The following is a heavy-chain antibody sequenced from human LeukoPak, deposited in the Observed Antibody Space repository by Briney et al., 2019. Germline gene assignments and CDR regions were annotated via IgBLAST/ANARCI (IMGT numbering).Heavy chain of an antibody. Sequence: SETLSLTCTGSGCSISRYYLSWMRQPPGKGLEWMGYIYYCGSTNYNPSLKGRVTISVETSKNQFSLKLSSVTAADTAVYYCARGYGSGSYYHAPNFDYWGQGTLVTVSS. CDR1: GCSISRYY. CDR3: ARGYGSGSYYHAPNFDY. D-gene: IGHD3-10*01. CDR2: IYYCGST. J-gene: IGHJ4*02. V-gene: IGHV4-59*01.